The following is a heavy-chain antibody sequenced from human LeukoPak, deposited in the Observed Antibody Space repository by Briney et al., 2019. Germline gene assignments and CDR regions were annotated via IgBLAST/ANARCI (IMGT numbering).Heavy chain of an antibody. V-gene: IGHV1-18*01. CDR1: GYTFTSYG. CDR2: ISAHNGNT. J-gene: IGHJ6*02. Sequence: GASVKVSCKASGYTFTSYGISWVRQAPGQGLEWMGWISAHNGNTNYAQKLQGRVTMTTDTSTSTAYMELRSLRSDDTAVYYCARYCSSTSCYHLGWYYYYGMDVWGRGTTVTVSS. D-gene: IGHD2-2*01. CDR3: ARYCSSTSCYHLGWYYYYGMDV.